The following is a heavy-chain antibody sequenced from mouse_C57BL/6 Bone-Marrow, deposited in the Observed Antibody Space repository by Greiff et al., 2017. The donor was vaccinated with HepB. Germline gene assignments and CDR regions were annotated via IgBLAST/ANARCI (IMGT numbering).Heavy chain of an antibody. D-gene: IGHD1-1*01. CDR1: GYSITSDY. V-gene: IGHV3-8*01. CDR2: ISYSGST. J-gene: IGHJ1*03. Sequence: EVQLVESGPGLAKPSQTLSLTCSVTGYSITSDYWNWIRKFPGNKLEYMGYISYSGSTYYNPSLKSRISITRDTSKNQYYLQLNSVTTEDTATYYCARYPYYYGSSYPYFDVWGTGTTVTVSS. CDR3: ARYPYYYGSSYPYFDV.